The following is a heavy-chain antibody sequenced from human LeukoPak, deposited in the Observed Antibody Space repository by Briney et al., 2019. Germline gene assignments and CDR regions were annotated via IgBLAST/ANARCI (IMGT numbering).Heavy chain of an antibody. D-gene: IGHD3-10*01. CDR1: ALTFSNYG. Sequence: PGGSLTLSCAASALTFSNYGMDWVRQAPGKWREWVAVILYDVGNTHYADSVKGRFTISKDNSKNTLYLQMNRLRAEDRAVYYCAVWFGQFNYFDSWGEGTLVTVSS. V-gene: IGHV3-33*01. CDR3: AVWFGQFNYFDS. CDR2: ILYDVGNT. J-gene: IGHJ4*02.